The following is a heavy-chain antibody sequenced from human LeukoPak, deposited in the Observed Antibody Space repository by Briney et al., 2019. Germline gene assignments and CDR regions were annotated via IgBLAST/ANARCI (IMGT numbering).Heavy chain of an antibody. CDR3: AKDLGYDFWSGYYS. D-gene: IGHD3-3*01. Sequence: GGSLRLSCAASGFTFSRYAMSWVRQAPGKGLEWVSAISGSGGSTYYADSVKGRFTISRDNSKNTLYLQMNSLRAEDTAVYYCAKDLGYDFWSGYYSWGQGTLVTVSS. CDR1: GFTFSRYA. V-gene: IGHV3-23*01. J-gene: IGHJ4*02. CDR2: ISGSGGST.